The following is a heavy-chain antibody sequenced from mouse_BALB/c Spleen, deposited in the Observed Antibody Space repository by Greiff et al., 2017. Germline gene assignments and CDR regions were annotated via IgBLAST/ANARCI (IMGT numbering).Heavy chain of an antibody. J-gene: IGHJ4*01. V-gene: IGHV1S81*02. Sequence: QVQLQQPGAELVRPGASVKLSCKASGYTFTSYYMYWVKQRPGQGLEWIGEINPSNGGTNFNEKFKSKATLTVDKSSSTAYMQLSSLTSVDSAVYFCARAYAMDYWGQGTSVTVSS. CDR3: ARAYAMDY. CDR2: INPSNGGT. CDR1: GYTFTSYY.